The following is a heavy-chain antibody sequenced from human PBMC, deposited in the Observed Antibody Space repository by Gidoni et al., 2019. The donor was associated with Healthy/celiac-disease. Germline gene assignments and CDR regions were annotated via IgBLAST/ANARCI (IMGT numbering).Heavy chain of an antibody. CDR3: TTGVSSVTYCSGGSCQGNFDY. CDR2: IKSKTDGGTT. Sequence: EVQLVESGGGLVKPGGSLRLSCAASGFPFSHAWMSWVRQAPGKGLEWVGRIKSKTDGGTTDYAAPVKGRFTISRDDSKNTLYLQMNSLKTEDTAVYYCTTGVSSVTYCSGGSCQGNFDYWGQGTLVTVSS. V-gene: IGHV3-15*01. CDR1: GFPFSHAW. D-gene: IGHD2-15*01. J-gene: IGHJ4*02.